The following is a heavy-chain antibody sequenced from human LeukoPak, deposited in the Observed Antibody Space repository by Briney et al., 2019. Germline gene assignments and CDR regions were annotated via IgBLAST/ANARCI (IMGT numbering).Heavy chain of an antibody. Sequence: SETLSLTCTVSGGSISSYYWNWIRQPPGKGLEWIGYIYYSGSTNYNPSLKSRVTISLDTSKNQFSLKLSSVTAADTAVYYCARPRGTHYFSRWFDPWGQGTLVTVSS. CDR2: IYYSGST. D-gene: IGHD3-16*01. J-gene: IGHJ5*02. CDR3: ARPRGTHYFSRWFDP. CDR1: GGSISSYY. V-gene: IGHV4-59*12.